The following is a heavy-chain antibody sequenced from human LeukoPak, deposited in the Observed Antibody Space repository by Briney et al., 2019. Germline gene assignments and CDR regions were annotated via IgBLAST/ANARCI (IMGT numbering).Heavy chain of an antibody. J-gene: IGHJ4*02. D-gene: IGHD1-26*01. CDR3: ARDRPSGSYFSYFDY. CDR1: GFTFSSYG. CDR2: IWYDGSNK. V-gene: IGHV3-33*01. Sequence: GGSLRLSCAASGFTFSSYGMHWVRQAPGKGLEWVAVIWYDGSNKYYADSVKGRFTTSRDNSKNTLYLQMNSLRAEDTAVYYCARDRPSGSYFSYFDYWGQGTLVTVSS.